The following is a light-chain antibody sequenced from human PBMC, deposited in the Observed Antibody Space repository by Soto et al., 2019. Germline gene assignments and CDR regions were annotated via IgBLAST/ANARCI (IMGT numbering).Light chain of an antibody. CDR2: KAS. CDR3: QQYNTYSPVT. Sequence: DIQMTQSPSTLSASVGDRVTITCRASQSINGWLAWYQQKPGKAPKLLINKASDLESGVPSRFSGSRSGTEFTLTISSLQPDDFATYYCQQYNTYSPVTFGGGTKVEVK. CDR1: QSINGW. J-gene: IGKJ4*01. V-gene: IGKV1-5*03.